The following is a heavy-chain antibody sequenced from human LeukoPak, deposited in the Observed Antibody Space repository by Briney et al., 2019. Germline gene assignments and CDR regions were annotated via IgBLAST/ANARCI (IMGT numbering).Heavy chain of an antibody. V-gene: IGHV4-39*01. Sequence: SETLSLTCTVSGGSISSSSYYWGWIRQPPGKGLEWIGSIYYSGSTYYNLSLKSRVTISVDTSKNQFSPKLSSVTAADTAVYYCARRRFRSNYFDYWGQGTLVTVSS. CDR3: ARRRFRSNYFDY. CDR2: IYYSGST. J-gene: IGHJ4*02. CDR1: GGSISSSSYY.